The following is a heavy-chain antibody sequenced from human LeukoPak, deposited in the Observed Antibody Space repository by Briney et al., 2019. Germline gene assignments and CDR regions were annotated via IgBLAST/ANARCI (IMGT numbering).Heavy chain of an antibody. D-gene: IGHD6-13*01. CDR1: GFTFGNFG. V-gene: IGHV3-21*01. Sequence: PGGSLRLSCTASGFTFGNFGMSCVRQAPGKGLQWVSSISSSSTYIYYVDSVKGRFTISRDNAKNSLYLQMNSLRAEDTAVYYCAKGGDSSSWYIIYYFDYWGQGTLVTVSS. CDR3: AKGGDSSSWYIIYYFDY. J-gene: IGHJ4*02. CDR2: ISSSSTYI.